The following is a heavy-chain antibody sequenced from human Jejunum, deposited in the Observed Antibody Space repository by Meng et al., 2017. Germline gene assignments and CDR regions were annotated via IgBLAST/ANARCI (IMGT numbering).Heavy chain of an antibody. CDR1: GASISSSGYY. CDR2: IYHSGRT. D-gene: IGHD5-12*01. Sequence: SETLSLTCTVSGASISSSGYYWHWIRQPPGKGLEWIGAIYHSGRTSYSASLKSRVTISVDTSKNQFSLELSSVTAADTAVYYCARDWDGGNDYNAFDIWGQGTVVTVSS. V-gene: IGHV4-39*07. CDR3: ARDWDGGNDYNAFDI. J-gene: IGHJ3*02.